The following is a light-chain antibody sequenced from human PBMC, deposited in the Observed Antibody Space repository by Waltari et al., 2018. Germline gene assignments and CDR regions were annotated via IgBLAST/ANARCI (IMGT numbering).Light chain of an antibody. CDR3: QQYYSTPCT. J-gene: IGKJ2*02. V-gene: IGKV4-1*01. CDR2: WAS. CDR1: QSVLYSSNNKNY. Sequence: DIVMTQSPDSLAVSVGERATINCKSRQSVLYSSNNKNYLAWYQQKPGQPPKLLIYWASTRESGVPDRFSGSGAGTDFTLTISSLQAEDVAVYYCQQYYSTPCTFGQGTKLEIK.